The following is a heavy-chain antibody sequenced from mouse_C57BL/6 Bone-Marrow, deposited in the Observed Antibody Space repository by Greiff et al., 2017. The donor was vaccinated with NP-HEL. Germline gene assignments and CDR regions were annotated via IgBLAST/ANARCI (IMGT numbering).Heavy chain of an antibody. CDR3: VVPNWDRKDY. D-gene: IGHD4-1*01. J-gene: IGHJ2*01. CDR1: GYAFSSSW. Sequence: QVQLQQSGPELVKPGASVKISCKASGYAFSSSWMNWVKQRPGKGLEWIGRIYPGDGDTNYNGKFKGKATLTADKSSSTAYMQLSSLTSEDSAVYFCVVPNWDRKDYWGQGTTLTVSS. CDR2: IYPGDGDT. V-gene: IGHV1-82*01.